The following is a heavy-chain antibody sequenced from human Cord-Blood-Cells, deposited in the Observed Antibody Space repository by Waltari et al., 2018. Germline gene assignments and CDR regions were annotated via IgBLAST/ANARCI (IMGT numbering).Heavy chain of an antibody. CDR1: GGSISSGDYY. D-gene: IGHD4-17*01. Sequence: QVQLQESGPGLVKPSQTLSLTCTVSGGSISSGDYYWRWIRQPPGKGLEWIGYIYYSGSTYYNPSLKSRVTISVDTSKNQFSLKLSSVTAADTAVYYCARETAEFGDYVGWFDPWGQGTLVTVSS. J-gene: IGHJ5*02. V-gene: IGHV4-30-4*01. CDR3: ARETAEFGDYVGWFDP. CDR2: IYYSGST.